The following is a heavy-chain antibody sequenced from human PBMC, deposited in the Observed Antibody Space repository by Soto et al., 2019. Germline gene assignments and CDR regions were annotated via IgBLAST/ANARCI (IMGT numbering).Heavy chain of an antibody. CDR3: AALELAATATDYFDC. J-gene: IGHJ4*02. V-gene: IGHV4-59*01. Sequence: PSETLSLTCTVSGDSISSYYWNWIRQPPGKGLEWIGYIYYSGSTNYNPSLKSRVTISVDTSKNQFSLRLSSVTAADTAVYYCAALELAATATDYFDCWGQGTLVTVSS. D-gene: IGHD6-13*01. CDR1: GDSISSYY. CDR2: IYYSGST.